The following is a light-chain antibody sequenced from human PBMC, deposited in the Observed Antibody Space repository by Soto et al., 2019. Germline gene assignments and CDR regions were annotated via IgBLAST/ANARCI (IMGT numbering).Light chain of an antibody. CDR3: QQYHNWPPQYT. CDR1: QTVASN. Sequence: EIVMTQSPASLSVSPGEGATLSCRASQTVASNLAWYQQKPGQVPRLLIHGASTRTTGVPARFSGSGSGTDFTLTISSLQSEDFAVYYCQQYHNWPPQYTFGQGTKLQIK. CDR2: GAS. V-gene: IGKV3-15*01. J-gene: IGKJ2*01.